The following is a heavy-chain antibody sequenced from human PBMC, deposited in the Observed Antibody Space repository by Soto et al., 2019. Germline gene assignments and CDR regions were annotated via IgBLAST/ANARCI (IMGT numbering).Heavy chain of an antibody. V-gene: IGHV1-18*01. D-gene: IGHD2-15*01. CDR2: ISAYNGNT. Sequence: QVQLVQSGAEVKKPGASVKVSCKASGYTFTNFGISWVRQAPGQGLEWMGWISAYNGNTNYAQKFQGRVTMTTDTSTSTAYMELRSLRSDXXAVXXXXXGGTPIDYWGQGTLVTVSS. CDR1: GYTFTNFG. CDR3: XXGGTPIDY. J-gene: IGHJ4*02.